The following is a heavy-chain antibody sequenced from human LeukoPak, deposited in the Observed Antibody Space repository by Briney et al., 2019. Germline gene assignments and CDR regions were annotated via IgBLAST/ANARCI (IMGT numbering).Heavy chain of an antibody. D-gene: IGHD6-19*01. Sequence: PSVKVSCKASGYTFTDYYTHWVRQAPGQGLVWMGWIDPNSGYTNFAQNFQGRVSMTRDTSISTAYMDLISLRSDDTAVYYCARSSGWYPVDYWGQGTLVSVSS. CDR2: IDPNSGYT. CDR1: GYTFTDYY. J-gene: IGHJ4*02. CDR3: ARSSGWYPVDY. V-gene: IGHV1-2*02.